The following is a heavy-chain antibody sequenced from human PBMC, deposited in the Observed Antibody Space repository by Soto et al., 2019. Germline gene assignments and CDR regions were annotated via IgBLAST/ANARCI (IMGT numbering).Heavy chain of an antibody. V-gene: IGHV3-7*01. CDR3: SSSRTFDY. Sequence: EVQLVESGGDLVQPGGSLRLSCAASGFTFSSYWMSWVSQAPGKGLEGVANIKQDGSEKYCVDSVKGRFTNSRDNAKNSLYLQMNILRAADAAVYYCSSSRTFDYWCQGTLVTVSS. CDR1: GFTFSSYW. J-gene: IGHJ4*02. CDR2: IKQDGSEK. D-gene: IGHD6-13*01.